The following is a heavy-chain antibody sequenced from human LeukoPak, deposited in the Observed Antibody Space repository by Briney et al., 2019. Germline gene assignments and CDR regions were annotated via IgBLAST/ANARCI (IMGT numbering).Heavy chain of an antibody. CDR3: ARHLTHEGYVWGSYRPYDY. D-gene: IGHD3-16*02. J-gene: IGHJ4*02. CDR2: IYYSGST. V-gene: IGHV4-39*01. CDR1: GGSISSSSYY. Sequence: PSETLSLTCTVSGGSISSSSYYWGWIRQPPGKGLERIGSIYYSGSTYYNPSLKSRVTISVDTSKNQFSLKLSSVTAADAAVYYCARHLTHEGYVWGSYRPYDYWGQGTLVTVSS.